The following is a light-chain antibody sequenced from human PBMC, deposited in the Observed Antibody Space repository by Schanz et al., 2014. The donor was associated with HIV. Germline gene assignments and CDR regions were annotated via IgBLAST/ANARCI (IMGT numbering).Light chain of an antibody. CDR1: QSVSSSY. CDR2: GAS. CDR3: QQRTSWPLT. J-gene: IGKJ4*01. V-gene: IGKV3D-20*02. Sequence: EIVLTQSPGTLSLSPGERATLSCRASQSVSSSYFAWYQQKPGQAPRLLIYGASSRATGIPDRFSGSGSGTDFTLTISRLEPEDFAVYYCQQRTSWPLTFGGGTRVEIK.